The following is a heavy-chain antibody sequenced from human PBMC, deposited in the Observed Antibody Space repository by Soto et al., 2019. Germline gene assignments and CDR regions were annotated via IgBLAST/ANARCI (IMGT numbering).Heavy chain of an antibody. CDR1: GFTFTDYA. V-gene: IGHV3-23*01. D-gene: IGHD6-13*01. Sequence: EVQLLESGGGLVQPGGSLRLSCAASGFTFTDYALSWVRQAPGKGLEWVATISGIGGSTYLADSVKGRLSISRDNSKNTVSLVMNSLRAEDTAVYFCARGSPGYISSWYYFDYWGRGTLVTVSS. J-gene: IGHJ4*02. CDR3: ARGSPGYISSWYYFDY. CDR2: ISGIGGST.